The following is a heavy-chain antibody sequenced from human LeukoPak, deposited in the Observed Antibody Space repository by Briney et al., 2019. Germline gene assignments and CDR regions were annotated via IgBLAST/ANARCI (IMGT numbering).Heavy chain of an antibody. Sequence: AGGSLRLSCGASGFTFSSYNMNWVRQAPGKGLEWVSGISPRGDITYYKDSVRGRFTISRDNFKNTVSLQLNSLRAEDTAMYYCAKDDDWGRFNHWGQGTLVTVSS. CDR1: GFTFSSYN. D-gene: IGHD3-16*01. CDR3: AKDDDWGRFNH. J-gene: IGHJ1*01. CDR2: ISPRGDIT. V-gene: IGHV3-23*01.